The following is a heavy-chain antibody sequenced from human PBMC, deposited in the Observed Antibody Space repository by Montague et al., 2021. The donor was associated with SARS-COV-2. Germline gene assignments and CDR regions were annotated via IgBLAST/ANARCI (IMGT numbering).Heavy chain of an antibody. CDR1: GGSMRSYY. CDR3: ARDLGAPDCYFDS. CDR2: IYSSGST. V-gene: IGHV4-4*07. D-gene: IGHD3-16*01. Sequence: SETLSLTCTVSGGSMRSYYWSWIRQPAGQGLEWIGRIYSSGSTNXSPSLNSRITMSVDTSRNQFSLKVTSVTAADTAVYYCARDLGAPDCYFDSWGQGTLVTVSS. J-gene: IGHJ4*02.